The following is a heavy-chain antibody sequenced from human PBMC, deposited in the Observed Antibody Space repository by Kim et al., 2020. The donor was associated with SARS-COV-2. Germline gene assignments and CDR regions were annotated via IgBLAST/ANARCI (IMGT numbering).Heavy chain of an antibody. J-gene: IGHJ5*02. V-gene: IGHV4-39*01. CDR2: IYYSGST. CDR3: ARNHLAVAVWFDP. D-gene: IGHD6-19*01. CDR1: GGSISSSSYY. Sequence: SETLSLTCTVSGGSISSSSYYWGWIRQPPGKGLEWIGSIYYSGSTYYNPSLKSRVTISVDTSKNQFSLKLSSVTAADTAVYYCARNHLAVAVWFDPWGQGTLVTVSS.